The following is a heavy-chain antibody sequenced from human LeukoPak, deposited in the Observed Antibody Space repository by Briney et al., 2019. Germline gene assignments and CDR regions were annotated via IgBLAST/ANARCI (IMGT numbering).Heavy chain of an antibody. D-gene: IGHD1/OR15-1a*01. CDR2: INPNSGGT. CDR1: GYTFTGYY. Sequence: ASVKVSCKASGYTFTGYYMHWVRQAPGRGLEWMGWINPNSGGTNYAQKFQGRVTMTRDTSISTAYMELSRLRSDDTAVYYCARDHWNSDAFDIWGQGTMVTVSS. V-gene: IGHV1-2*02. CDR3: ARDHWNSDAFDI. J-gene: IGHJ3*02.